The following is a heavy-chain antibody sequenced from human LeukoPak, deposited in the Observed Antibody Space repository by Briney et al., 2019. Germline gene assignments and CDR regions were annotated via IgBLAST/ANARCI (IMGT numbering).Heavy chain of an antibody. J-gene: IGHJ4*02. Sequence: PSETLSLTCTVSGGSISSSSYYWGWIRQPPGKGLEWIGSIYYSGSTYYNPSLKSRVTISVDTSKNQFSPKLSSVTAADTAVYYCARDDPPLGGVVVTAIPYWGQGTLVTVSS. CDR1: GGSISSSSYY. CDR2: IYYSGST. V-gene: IGHV4-39*02. D-gene: IGHD2-21*02. CDR3: ARDDPPLGGVVVTAIPY.